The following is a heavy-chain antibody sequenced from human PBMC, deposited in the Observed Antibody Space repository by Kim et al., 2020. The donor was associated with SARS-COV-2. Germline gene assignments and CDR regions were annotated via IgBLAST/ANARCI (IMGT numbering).Heavy chain of an antibody. V-gene: IGHV3-48*04. Sequence: GGSLRLSCAASGFTFSSYSMNWVRQAPGKGLEWVSYISSSSTIYYADSVKGRFTISRDNAKNSLYLQMNSLRAEDTAVYYCASQEVRYGSSTSCYEYYYYGIDVWRQETAVTVSS. J-gene: IGHJ6*02. CDR3: ASQEVRYGSSTSCYEYYYYGIDV. D-gene: IGHD2-2*01. CDR1: GFTFSSYS. CDR2: ISSSSTI.